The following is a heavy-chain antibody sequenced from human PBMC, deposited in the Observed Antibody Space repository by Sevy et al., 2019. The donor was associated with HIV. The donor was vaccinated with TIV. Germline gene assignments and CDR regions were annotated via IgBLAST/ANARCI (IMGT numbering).Heavy chain of an antibody. D-gene: IGHD3-22*01. J-gene: IGHJ4*02. Sequence: GESLKISCKGSGYSFTSHWIGWVRHMPGKGLEWMGIIFPDDSETRYSPSFQGQVTFSADKPINTAYLHWGSLKAWDTATYYCATSRWGYFDSSGYYIYWGQGTLVTVSS. CDR3: ATSRWGYFDSSGYYIY. V-gene: IGHV5-51*04. CDR1: GYSFTSHW. CDR2: IFPDDSET.